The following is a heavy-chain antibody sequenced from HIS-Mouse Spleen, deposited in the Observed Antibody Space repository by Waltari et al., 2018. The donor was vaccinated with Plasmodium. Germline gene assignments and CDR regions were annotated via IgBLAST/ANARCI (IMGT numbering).Heavy chain of an antibody. J-gene: IGHJ4*02. CDR3: VRGPTYSSSYYFDY. V-gene: IGHV3-13*01. CDR1: GFTFSSYA. D-gene: IGHD6-6*01. CDR2: IGTAGDT. Sequence: EVQLVESGGGLVQPGGSLRLSCAARGFTFSSYAMHWVHQATGKGLEVVSAIGTAGDTYYPGSVKGRFTISRENAKNSLYLQMNSLRAGDTAVYYCVRGPTYSSSYYFDYWGQGTLVTVSS.